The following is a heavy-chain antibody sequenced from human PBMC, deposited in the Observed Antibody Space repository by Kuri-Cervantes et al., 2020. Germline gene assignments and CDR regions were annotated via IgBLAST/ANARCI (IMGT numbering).Heavy chain of an antibody. D-gene: IGHD3-10*01. CDR3: AREYLYYYGSGKYGMDV. J-gene: IGHJ6*02. V-gene: IGHV1-2*02. CDR2: INPNSGGT. Sequence: ASVKVSCKASGCTFTGYYMHWVRQAPGQGLEWMGWINPNSGGTNYAQKFQGRVTMTRDTSISTAYMELSRLRSDDTAVYYCAREYLYYYGSGKYGMDVWGQGTTVTVSS. CDR1: GCTFTGYY.